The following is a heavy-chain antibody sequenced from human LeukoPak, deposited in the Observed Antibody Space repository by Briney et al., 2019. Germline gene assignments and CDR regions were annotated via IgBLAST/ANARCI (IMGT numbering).Heavy chain of an antibody. CDR3: AEDNDPLSYYGMDV. CDR1: GFTFDDYA. V-gene: IGHV3-9*01. D-gene: IGHD3-16*01. J-gene: IGHJ6*02. CDR2: ISWNSGSI. Sequence: GRSLRLSCAASGFTFDDYAMHWVRQAPGKGLEWVSGISWNSGSIGYADSVKGRFTISRDNAKNSLYLQMNSLRAEDTALYYCAEDNDPLSYYGMDVWGQGTTVTVSS.